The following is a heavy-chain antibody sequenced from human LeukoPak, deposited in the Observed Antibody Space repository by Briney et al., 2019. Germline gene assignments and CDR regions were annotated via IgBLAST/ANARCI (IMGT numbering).Heavy chain of an antibody. CDR1: GFTVSSNY. J-gene: IGHJ4*02. Sequence: PGGSLRLSCAASGFTVSSNYMSWVRQAPEKGLDWVSVISGSAHKIRYADSVKGRFTISRDNSENIVYLQMNNLRAEDTAVYYCAGRVTGYSSGYVYWGQGTLVTVSS. D-gene: IGHD5-18*01. CDR3: AGRVTGYSSGYVY. CDR2: ISGSAHKI. V-gene: IGHV3-23*01.